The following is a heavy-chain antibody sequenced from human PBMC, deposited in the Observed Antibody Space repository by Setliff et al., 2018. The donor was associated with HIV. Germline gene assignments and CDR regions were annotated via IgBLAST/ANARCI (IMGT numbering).Heavy chain of an antibody. J-gene: IGHJ4*02. CDR2: VNADNGNT. V-gene: IGHV1-3*01. Sequence: ASVKVSCKASGYTFTSYALHWVRQAPGQRLEWMGWVNADNGNTKYSEKFQGRVTMTRDTSISTAYMELSRLRSDDTVVYYCARGGVGYYFDYWGQGTLVTVSS. CDR1: GYTFTSYA. CDR3: ARGGVGYYFDY. D-gene: IGHD1-26*01.